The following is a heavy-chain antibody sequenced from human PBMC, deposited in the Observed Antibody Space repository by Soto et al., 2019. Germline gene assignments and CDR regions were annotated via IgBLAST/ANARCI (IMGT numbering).Heavy chain of an antibody. J-gene: IGHJ6*02. Sequence: AGGSLRLSSTASGFTFSTYWMSWVRQSPGKGLEWVANIKQDGSEKYYMDSVKGRFTISRDNAKNSLYLQMNSLRAEDTAVYYCARERGYSYGSYYYYYGMDVWGQGTTVTVSS. CDR2: IKQDGSEK. D-gene: IGHD5-18*01. V-gene: IGHV3-7*01. CDR1: GFTFSTYW. CDR3: ARERGYSYGSYYYYYGMDV.